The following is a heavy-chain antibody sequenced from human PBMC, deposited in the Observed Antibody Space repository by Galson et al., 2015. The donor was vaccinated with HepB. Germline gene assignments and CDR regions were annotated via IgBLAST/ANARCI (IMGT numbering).Heavy chain of an antibody. CDR2: VSGGGGTT. Sequence: SLRLSCAASGFTFSDYAMSWVRQAPGQGLEWVSSVSGGGGTTYYAHSVKGRFTTSRDNSKKTLYLLINSLRAEDTAVYYCAKVPRYCSAGTCYPITFDIWGQGTKVTVSS. V-gene: IGHV3-23*01. CDR3: AKVPRYCSAGTCYPITFDI. CDR1: GFTFSDYA. J-gene: IGHJ3*02. D-gene: IGHD2-15*01.